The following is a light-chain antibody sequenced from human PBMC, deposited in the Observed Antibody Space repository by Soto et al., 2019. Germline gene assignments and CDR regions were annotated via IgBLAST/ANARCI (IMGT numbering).Light chain of an antibody. J-gene: IGKJ4*01. CDR2: DAS. Sequence: EIVLTQSPVTLSLSPGERATLSCRASQSVSSYLAWYQQKPGQAPRLLIYDASNRATGIPARFSGSGSGTDFTLTISSLEPDDFAVYYCQHRSSWPLTFGGGTKVEIK. CDR1: QSVSSY. CDR3: QHRSSWPLT. V-gene: IGKV3-11*01.